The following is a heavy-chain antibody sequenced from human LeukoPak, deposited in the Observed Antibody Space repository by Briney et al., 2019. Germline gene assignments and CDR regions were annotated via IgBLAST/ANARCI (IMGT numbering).Heavy chain of an antibody. D-gene: IGHD2-2*02. CDR1: GYTFTSYD. Sequence: GASVKVSCKASGYTFTSYDINWVRQATGQGLEWMGWMNPNSGNTGYAQKFQGRVTITRNTSISTAYMELSSLRSEDTAVYYCARDRGLNSDIVVVPAAISYWFDPWGQGTLVTVSS. CDR3: ARDRGLNSDIVVVPAAISYWFDP. J-gene: IGHJ5*02. V-gene: IGHV1-8*03. CDR2: MNPNSGNT.